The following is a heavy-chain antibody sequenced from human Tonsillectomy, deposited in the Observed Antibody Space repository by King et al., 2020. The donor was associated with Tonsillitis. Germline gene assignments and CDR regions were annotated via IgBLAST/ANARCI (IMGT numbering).Heavy chain of an antibody. J-gene: IGHJ4*02. V-gene: IGHV1-2*06. CDR2: INPNSGGT. CDR1: GYSFAAYS. CDR3: ARDDDSSGYYHTFDY. D-gene: IGHD3-22*01. Sequence: QLVQSGAEVKKPGASVKVSCKASGYSFAAYSIHWVRQAPGQGLEWMGRINPNSGGTNYAQKFRGRVTMTRDTSIGTAYMELSRLRSDDMAVYFCARDDDSSGYYHTFDYWGQGTLVTVSS.